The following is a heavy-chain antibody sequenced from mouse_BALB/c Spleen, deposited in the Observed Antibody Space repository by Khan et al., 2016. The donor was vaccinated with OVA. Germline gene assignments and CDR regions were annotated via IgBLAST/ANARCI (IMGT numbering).Heavy chain of an antibody. Sequence: QVQLQQSGAELVKPGASVKLSCKASGYTFTSYWMHWVKQRPGQGLEWIGEINPSNGRTNYNENFKSKATLTVDKSSSTANMQLSSLTSEDSAVYYCARSSYGSTDYWGQGTTLTVSS. CDR2: INPSNGRT. CDR1: GYTFTSYW. CDR3: ARSSYGSTDY. V-gene: IGHV1S81*02. J-gene: IGHJ2*01. D-gene: IGHD1-1*01.